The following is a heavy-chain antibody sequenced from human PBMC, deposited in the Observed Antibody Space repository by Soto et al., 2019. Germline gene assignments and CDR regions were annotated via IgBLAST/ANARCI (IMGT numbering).Heavy chain of an antibody. CDR3: TTTLGYCSTSCP. CDR2: IWYDGSNK. D-gene: IGHD2-2*01. J-gene: IGHJ1*01. CDR1: GFTFSSYG. V-gene: IGHV3-33*01. Sequence: GGSLRLSCAASGFTFSSYGMHWVRQAPGKGLEWVAVIWYDGSNKYNADSVKGRFTISRDNSKNTLYLQMNSLRAEDTAVYYCTTTLGYCSTSCPWGQGSLVTVSS.